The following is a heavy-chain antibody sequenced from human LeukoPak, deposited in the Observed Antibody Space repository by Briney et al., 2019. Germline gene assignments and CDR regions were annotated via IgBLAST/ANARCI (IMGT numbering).Heavy chain of an antibody. CDR3: ARYYYDSSGSSAGYFDY. CDR1: GFSLSTSGMR. V-gene: IGHV2-70*04. J-gene: IGHJ4*02. D-gene: IGHD3-22*01. CDR2: IDWDDDK. Sequence: SGPTLVNPSQTLTLTCTFSGFSLSTSGMRVSWIRQPPGKALEWLARIDWDDDKFYSTSLKTRLTISKDTSKNQVVLTMTNMDPVDTATYYCARYYYDSSGSSAGYFDYWGQGTLVTVSS.